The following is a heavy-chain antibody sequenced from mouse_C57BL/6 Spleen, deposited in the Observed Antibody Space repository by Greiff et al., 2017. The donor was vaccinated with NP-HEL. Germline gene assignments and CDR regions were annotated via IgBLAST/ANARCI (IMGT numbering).Heavy chain of an antibody. J-gene: IGHJ2*01. CDR1: GYTFTSYG. D-gene: IGHD1-1*01. CDR2: IYPRSGNT. Sequence: QVQLKESGAELARPGASVKLSCKASGYTFTSYGISWVKQRTGQGLEWIGEIYPRSGNTYYNEKFKGKATLTADKSSSTAYMELRSLTSEDSAVYFCARNVYYGSGGYWGQGTTLTVSS. CDR3: ARNVYYGSGGY. V-gene: IGHV1-81*01.